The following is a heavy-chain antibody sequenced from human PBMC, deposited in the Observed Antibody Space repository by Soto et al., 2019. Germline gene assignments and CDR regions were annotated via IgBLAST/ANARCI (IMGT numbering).Heavy chain of an antibody. CDR1: GYTFTSYD. V-gene: IGHV1-8*01. Sequence: ASVKVSCKASGYTFTSYDINWVRQANGQGLEWMGWMNPNSGNTGYAQKFQGRVTMTRNTSISTAYMELSSLRSEDTAVYYCARGSDTAMAPDAFDIWGQGTMVTVSS. J-gene: IGHJ3*02. CDR3: ARGSDTAMAPDAFDI. CDR2: MNPNSGNT. D-gene: IGHD5-18*01.